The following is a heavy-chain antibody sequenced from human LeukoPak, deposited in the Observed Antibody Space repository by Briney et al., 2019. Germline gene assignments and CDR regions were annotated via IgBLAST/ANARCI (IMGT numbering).Heavy chain of an antibody. CDR2: ISSSGSTI. D-gene: IGHD3-3*01. J-gene: IGHJ4*02. CDR1: GFTFSDYY. V-gene: IGHV3-11*01. Sequence: PGGSLRLSCAASGFTFSDYYMSWIRQAPGKGLEWVSYISSSGSTIYYADSVKGRFTISRDNAKNSLYLQMNSLRAEDTAVYYCARYRDFWSGYYDGGYFDYWGQGTLVTVSS. CDR3: ARYRDFWSGYYDGGYFDY.